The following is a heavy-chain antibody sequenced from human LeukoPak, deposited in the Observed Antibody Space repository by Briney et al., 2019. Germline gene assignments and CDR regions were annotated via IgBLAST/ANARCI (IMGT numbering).Heavy chain of an antibody. V-gene: IGHV3-74*01. CDR3: ARSDSGDVDY. CDR1: GFSFSNYW. CDR2: INTDGTST. Sequence: GGSLRLSCAASGFSFSNYWMHWVRQTPGKGLVWVSRINTDGTSTSYADSVRGRFTISRDNAKNTLYLQVNSLRAEDTALYFCARSDSGDVDYWGQGTLVTVS. D-gene: IGHD3-10*01. J-gene: IGHJ4*02.